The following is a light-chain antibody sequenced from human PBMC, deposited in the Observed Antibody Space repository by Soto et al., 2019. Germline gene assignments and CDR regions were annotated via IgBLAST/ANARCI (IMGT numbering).Light chain of an antibody. CDR3: AAWDDSLNGVV. Sequence: QSVLTQPPSASGTPGQRVTISCSGSSSNIGSKTVNWYQQLPGTAPKLLIYSNNQRPSGVPDRFSGSKSGPSASLAISGLQSEDEADYYCAAWDDSLNGVVFGGGTQLTVL. CDR2: SNN. CDR1: SSNIGSKT. J-gene: IGLJ2*01. V-gene: IGLV1-44*01.